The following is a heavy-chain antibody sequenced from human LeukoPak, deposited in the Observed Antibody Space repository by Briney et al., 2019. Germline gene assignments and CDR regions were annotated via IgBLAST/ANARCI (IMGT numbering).Heavy chain of an antibody. J-gene: IGHJ6*03. CDR3: ARAGLGDRRYDFWSGYYDYYYYYMDV. D-gene: IGHD3-3*01. CDR2: IYHSGST. CDR1: GYSISSGYY. Sequence: SETLSLTCTVSGYSISSGYYWGWIRQPPGKGLEWIGSIYHSGSTYYNPSLKSRVTISVDTSKNQFSLKLSSVTAADTAVYYCARAGLGDRRYDFWSGYYDYYYYYMDVWGKGTTVTVSS. V-gene: IGHV4-38-2*02.